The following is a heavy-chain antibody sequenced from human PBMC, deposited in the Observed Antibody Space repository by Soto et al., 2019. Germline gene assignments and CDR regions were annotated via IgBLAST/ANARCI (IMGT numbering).Heavy chain of an antibody. CDR1: GDSISSGGYY. V-gene: IGHV4-31*03. CDR3: ARDGGAQFDWYFDL. CDR2: TSYIGST. J-gene: IGHJ2*01. Sequence: QVQLQESGPGLVKPSQTLSLTCSVSGDSISSGGYYWNWIRQLPGKGLEWIGYTSYIGSTYYNPPLNSRGTIAVDTSKSQFSLELTSVTAADTAVYFCARDGGAQFDWYFDLWGRGTLVTVSS.